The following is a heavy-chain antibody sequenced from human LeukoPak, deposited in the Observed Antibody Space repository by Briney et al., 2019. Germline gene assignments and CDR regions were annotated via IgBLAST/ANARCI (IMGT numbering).Heavy chain of an antibody. D-gene: IGHD2-21*02. V-gene: IGHV3-69-1*02. CDR1: GLTVGINY. Sequence: GGSLRLSCAASGLTVGINYMSWVRQAPGKGLEWVSSFTRSSFIFYADSVKGRFTISRDNARNSLYLQMNSLRAEDTAIYYCARDLIAGDWPYYFDYWGQGTLVTVSS. CDR3: ARDLIAGDWPYYFDY. J-gene: IGHJ4*02. CDR2: FTRSSFI.